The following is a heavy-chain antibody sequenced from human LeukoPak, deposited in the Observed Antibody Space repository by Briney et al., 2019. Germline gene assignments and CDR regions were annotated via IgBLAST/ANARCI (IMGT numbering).Heavy chain of an antibody. J-gene: IGHJ4*02. Sequence: KPGGSLRLSCAASGFTFSNAWMNWVRQAPGKGLEWVSSISSSSGYIYYADSVKGRFTISRDNAKNSLYLQMNSLRAEDTAVYSCARVDSSGYGLDNWGQGTLVTVSS. V-gene: IGHV3-21*01. CDR3: ARVDSSGYGLDN. CDR1: GFTFSNAW. D-gene: IGHD3-22*01. CDR2: ISSSSGYI.